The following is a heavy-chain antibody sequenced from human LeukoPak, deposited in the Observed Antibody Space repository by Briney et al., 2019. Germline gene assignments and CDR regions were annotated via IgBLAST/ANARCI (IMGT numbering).Heavy chain of an antibody. J-gene: IGHJ4*02. CDR3: AREIVVPAANSGLDY. CDR1: GFTFSSYA. V-gene: IGHV3-30*04. Sequence: GRSLRLSCAASGFTFSSYAMHWVRQAPGKGLEWVAVISHDGSNKYYADSVKGRFTISRDNSKNTLYLQMNSLRAEDTAVYYCAREIVVPAANSGLDYWGQGTLVTVSS. D-gene: IGHD2-2*01. CDR2: ISHDGSNK.